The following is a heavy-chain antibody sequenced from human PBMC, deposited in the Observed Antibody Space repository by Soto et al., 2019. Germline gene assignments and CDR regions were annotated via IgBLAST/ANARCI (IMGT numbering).Heavy chain of an antibody. J-gene: IGHJ4*02. D-gene: IGHD3-22*01. CDR3: ARGRRYYYDSSGYLPIGFDY. CDR1: GYSFTSDW. V-gene: IGHV5-51*01. CDR2: IYPGDSDT. Sequence: PGESLKISCKGSGYSFTSDWIGWVRQMPGKGLEWMGIIYPGDSDTRYSPSFQGQVTISADKSISTAYLQWSSLKASDTAMYYCARGRRYYYDSSGYLPIGFDYWGQGTLVTVSS.